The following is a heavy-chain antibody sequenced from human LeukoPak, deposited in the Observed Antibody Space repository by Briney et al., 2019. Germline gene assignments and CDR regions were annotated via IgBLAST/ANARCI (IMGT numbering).Heavy chain of an antibody. D-gene: IGHD5-24*01. V-gene: IGHV3-23*01. CDR1: GFTFSSYA. CDR3: AKDQGWLQSVFDY. Sequence: GGSLRLSCAASGFTFSSYAMSWVRQAPGKGLEWVSAISGSGGSTYYADSVKGRFTISRDNSKNMLYLQMNSLRAEDTAVYYCAKDQGWLQSVFDYWGQGTLVTVSS. J-gene: IGHJ4*02. CDR2: ISGSGGST.